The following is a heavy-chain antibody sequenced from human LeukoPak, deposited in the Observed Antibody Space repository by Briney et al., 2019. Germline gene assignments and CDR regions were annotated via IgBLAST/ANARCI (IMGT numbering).Heavy chain of an antibody. Sequence: GGSLRLSCEASGFNFNSYSMNWVRKAPGKGLEWVSSISSSSSYIKYADSVKGRFTISRDNALNSVHLQMNSLRVEDTAVYYCASPGSTLTAGPIWGQGSLVTVSS. J-gene: IGHJ4*02. V-gene: IGHV3-21*06. CDR1: GFNFNSYS. D-gene: IGHD2-21*02. CDR2: ISSSSSYI. CDR3: ASPGSTLTAGPI.